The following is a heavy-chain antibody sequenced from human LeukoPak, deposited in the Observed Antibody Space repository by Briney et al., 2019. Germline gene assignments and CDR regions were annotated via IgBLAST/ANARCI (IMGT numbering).Heavy chain of an antibody. D-gene: IGHD2-2*01. CDR1: GYTFIDYY. CDR3: ATLRPPDIVVVPAAISAPPNWFDP. V-gene: IGHV1-69-2*01. Sequence: ASVKVSCKVSGYTFIDYYMHWVQQAPGKGLEWMGLVDPEDGETIYAEKFQGRVTITADTSTDTAYMELSSLRSEDTAVYYCATLRPPDIVVVPAAISAPPNWFDPGGQGTLVSVSS. J-gene: IGHJ5*02. CDR2: VDPEDGET.